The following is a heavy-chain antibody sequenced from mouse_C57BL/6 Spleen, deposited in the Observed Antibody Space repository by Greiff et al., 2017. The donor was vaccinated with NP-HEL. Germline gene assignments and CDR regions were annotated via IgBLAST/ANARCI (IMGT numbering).Heavy chain of an antibody. D-gene: IGHD2-3*01. Sequence: EVMLVESGGGLVKPGGSLKLSCAASGFTFSSYAMSWVRQTPEKRLEWVATISDGGSYTYYPDNVKGRFTISRDNAKNNLYLQMSHLKSEDTAMYYCAGEGAYDGYPFAYWGQGTLVTVSA. J-gene: IGHJ3*01. CDR1: GFTFSSYA. CDR3: AGEGAYDGYPFAY. CDR2: ISDGGSYT. V-gene: IGHV5-4*01.